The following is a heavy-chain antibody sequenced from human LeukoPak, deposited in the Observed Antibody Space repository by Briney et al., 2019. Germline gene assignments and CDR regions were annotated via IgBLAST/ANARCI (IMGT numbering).Heavy chain of an antibody. Sequence: SETLSLTCTVSGGSLSTYYWSWIRQPPGKGLEWMGYIYYTGSTNHNPSLKSRVTMSVDTSKNQFSLKLNSVTAADTAVYYCARQGYYDKNWFDPWGQGTLVTVSS. CDR1: GGSLSTYY. CDR3: ARQGYYDKNWFDP. J-gene: IGHJ5*02. V-gene: IGHV4-59*01. D-gene: IGHD3-22*01. CDR2: IYYTGST.